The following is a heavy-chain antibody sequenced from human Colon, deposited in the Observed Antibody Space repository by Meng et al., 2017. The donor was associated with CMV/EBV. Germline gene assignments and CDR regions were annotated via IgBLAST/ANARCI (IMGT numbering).Heavy chain of an antibody. CDR2: ISVAGGTI. CDR3: AREYSSSSGDCFDY. Sequence: GGSLRLSCAASGFTFSSYWMHWVRQAPGKGLEWLSYISVAGGTILYADSVKGRFTASRDNAKNSLYLQMNSLRAEDTAVYYCAREYSSSSGDCFDYWGQGTLVTVSS. D-gene: IGHD6-6*01. J-gene: IGHJ4*02. V-gene: IGHV3-48*04. CDR1: GFTFSSYW.